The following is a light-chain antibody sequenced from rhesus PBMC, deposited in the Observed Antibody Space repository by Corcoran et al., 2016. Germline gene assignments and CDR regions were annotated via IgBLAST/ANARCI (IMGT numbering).Light chain of an antibody. J-gene: IGKJ1*01. V-gene: IGKV1-33*02. Sequence: DIQMTQSPSSLSASVGDRVTITCQASQGISSWLAWYPQKPGKAPKLLIYAASSLQSGVPSRFRGSGAGTDFTLTISSLQAEDCATDYCQQHNSYPWTFGQGTKVEIK. CDR3: QQHNSYPWT. CDR2: AAS. CDR1: QGISSW.